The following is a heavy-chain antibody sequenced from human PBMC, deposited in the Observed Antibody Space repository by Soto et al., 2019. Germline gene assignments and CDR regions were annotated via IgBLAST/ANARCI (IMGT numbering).Heavy chain of an antibody. CDR2: IRGSGDRT. Sequence: SLRLSCAASGFTFSSYAMSWVRQAPGKGLEWVSAIRGSGDRTYYADSVKGRFTISRDNSKNTVNLQMNSLRAEDTAVYYCAKGYCSGGDCYRALLDYWGQGTLLTVSS. CDR1: GFTFSSYA. D-gene: IGHD2-15*01. J-gene: IGHJ4*02. V-gene: IGHV3-23*01. CDR3: AKGYCSGGDCYRALLDY.